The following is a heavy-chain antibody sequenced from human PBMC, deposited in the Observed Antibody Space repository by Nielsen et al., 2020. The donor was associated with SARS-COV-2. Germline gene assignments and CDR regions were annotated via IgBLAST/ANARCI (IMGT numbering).Heavy chain of an antibody. J-gene: IGHJ4*02. CDR1: GGSISTGEYY. V-gene: IGHV4-31*03. Sequence: SETLSLTCTVSGGSISTGEYYWSWIRQHPGKGLEWIANMHHSGNTSYNPSLKSRVTLSVDTSENQFSLKLSSVTAADTAMYYCARTGIVAAGEDSWGQGILVAVSS. CDR2: MHHSGNT. D-gene: IGHD6-25*01. CDR3: ARTGIVAAGEDS.